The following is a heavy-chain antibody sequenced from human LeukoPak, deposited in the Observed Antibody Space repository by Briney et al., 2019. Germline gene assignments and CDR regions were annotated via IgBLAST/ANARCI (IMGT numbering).Heavy chain of an antibody. J-gene: IGHJ4*02. D-gene: IGHD6-13*01. CDR3: ARHSSWYYDFDY. V-gene: IGHV4-59*08. Sequence: SETLSLSCSVSGGSIRNYYWSWIRQPPGKGLEWIGYISYSGNTNYNPSLKSRLTMSVDLSTNQFSLKLTSVTGADTAVYYGARHSSWYYDFDYWGQGTLVTVSS. CDR2: ISYSGNT. CDR1: GGSIRNYY.